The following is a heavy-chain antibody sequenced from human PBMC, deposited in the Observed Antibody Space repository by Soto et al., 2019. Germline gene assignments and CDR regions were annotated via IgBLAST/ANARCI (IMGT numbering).Heavy chain of an antibody. CDR3: ARVYTAMALDY. J-gene: IGHJ4*02. CDR1: GFTFSSYN. D-gene: IGHD5-18*01. V-gene: IGHV3-30-3*01. CDR2: ISYDGSNK. Sequence: QVHLVESGGGVVQPGRSLRLSCAASGFTFSSYNMHWVRQAPGKGLEWVAVISYDGSNKYYADSVKALEARFTISRDNSKNTLYLQMSSLRIEDTAVYYCARVYTAMALDYWGQGTLVTVSS.